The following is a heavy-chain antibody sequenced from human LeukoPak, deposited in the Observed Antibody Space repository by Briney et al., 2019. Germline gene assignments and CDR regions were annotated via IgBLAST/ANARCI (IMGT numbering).Heavy chain of an antibody. D-gene: IGHD1-26*01. CDR3: AALYDSGSYYFDY. CDR2: IVVGSGNT. CDR1: GFTFTSSA. J-gene: IGHJ4*02. Sequence: SVKVSCKASGFTFTSSAMQWVRQARGQRLEWIGWIVVGSGNTNYAQKLQERVTITRDMSTSTAYMELSSLRSEDTAVYYCAALYDSGSYYFDYWGQGTLVTVSS. V-gene: IGHV1-58*02.